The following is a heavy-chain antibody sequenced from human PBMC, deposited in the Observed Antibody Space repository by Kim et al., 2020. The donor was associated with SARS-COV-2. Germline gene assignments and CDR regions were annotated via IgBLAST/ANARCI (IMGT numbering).Heavy chain of an antibody. CDR3: ARVSRAYSSSWYEGYNGFDP. J-gene: IGHJ5*02. Sequence: RVTISGDTSKNQFSLKLSSVTAADTAVYYCARVSRAYSSSWYEGYNGFDPWGQGTLVTVSS. D-gene: IGHD6-13*01. V-gene: IGHV4-59*01.